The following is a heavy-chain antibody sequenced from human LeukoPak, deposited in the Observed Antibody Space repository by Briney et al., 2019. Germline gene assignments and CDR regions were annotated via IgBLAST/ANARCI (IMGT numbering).Heavy chain of an antibody. CDR1: GFTFSSYE. J-gene: IGHJ6*02. V-gene: IGHV3-48*03. CDR2: ISSSGSTI. Sequence: PGGSLRLSCAASGFTFSSYEMNWVRQAPGKGLEWVSYISSSGSTIYYADSVKGRFTISRDNAKNSLYLQMNSLRAEDTAVYYCARVLLWFGELMDVWGQGTTVTVSS. D-gene: IGHD3-10*01. CDR3: ARVLLWFGELMDV.